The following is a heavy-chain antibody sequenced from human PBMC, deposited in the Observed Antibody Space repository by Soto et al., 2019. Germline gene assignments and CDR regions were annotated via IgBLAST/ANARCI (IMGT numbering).Heavy chain of an antibody. D-gene: IGHD6-13*01. J-gene: IGHJ6*02. CDR1: GGSFSGYY. CDR3: ARAPGIATGYGMDV. Sequence: PSETLSLTCAVYGGSFSGYYWSWIRQPPGKGLEWIGEINHSGSTNYNPSLKSRVTISVDTSKNQFSLKLSSVTAADTAVYYCARAPGIATGYGMDVWGQGTTVTVSS. V-gene: IGHV4-34*01. CDR2: INHSGST.